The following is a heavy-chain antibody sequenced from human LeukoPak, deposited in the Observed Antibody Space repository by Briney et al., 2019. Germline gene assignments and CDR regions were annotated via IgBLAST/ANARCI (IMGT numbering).Heavy chain of an antibody. J-gene: IGHJ4*02. D-gene: IGHD5-18*01. CDR3: AKDQLRRGYSYGNPGY. CDR2: ISRSGGGT. V-gene: IGHV3-23*01. Sequence: PGESLRLSCAVSGFTFSSSAMSWVRQAPGKGLEWVSAISRSGGGTYYADSVKGRFTISRDNSKNTLYLQMNSLRAEDTAVYYCAKDQLRRGYSYGNPGYWGQGTLVTVSS. CDR1: GFTFSSSA.